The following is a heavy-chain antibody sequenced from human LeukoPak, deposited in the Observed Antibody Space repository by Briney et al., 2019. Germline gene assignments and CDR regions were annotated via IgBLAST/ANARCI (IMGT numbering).Heavy chain of an antibody. D-gene: IGHD4-17*01. V-gene: IGHV4-59*11. J-gene: IGHJ4*02. CDR2: IYYSGST. CDR1: GGSISSHY. CDR3: ARVTTVTTKFDY. Sequence: PSETLSLTCTVSGGSISSHYWSWIRQPPGKGLEWIGYIYYSGSTSYNPSLKSRVTISVDTSKNQFSLKLSSVTAADTAVYYCARVTTVTTKFDYWGQGTLVTVSS.